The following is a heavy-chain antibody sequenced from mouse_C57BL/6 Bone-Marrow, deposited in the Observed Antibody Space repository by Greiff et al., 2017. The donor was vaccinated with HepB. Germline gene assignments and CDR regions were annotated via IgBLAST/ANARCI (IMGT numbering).Heavy chain of an antibody. CDR1: GYTFTDYN. CDR3: ARGEHYSGSSFDY. Sequence: EVQLQQSGPELVKPGASVKIPCKASGYTFTDYNMDWVKQSHGKSLEWIGDINPNNGGTIYTQKFKGKATLTVDKSSSAAYMELRSLTSEDTAIYYCARGEHYSGSSFDYWGQGTTLTVSS. CDR2: INPNNGGT. D-gene: IGHD1-1*01. J-gene: IGHJ2*01. V-gene: IGHV1-18*01.